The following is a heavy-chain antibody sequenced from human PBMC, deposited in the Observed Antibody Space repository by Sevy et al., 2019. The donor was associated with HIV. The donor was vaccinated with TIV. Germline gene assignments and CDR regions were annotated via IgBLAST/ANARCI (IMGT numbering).Heavy chain of an antibody. D-gene: IGHD2-21*02. CDR2: IWYDGSNK. CDR3: ARCGGVVVTAMEGWFDP. J-gene: IGHJ5*02. Sequence: GGSLRLSCAASGFTFSSYGMHWVRQAPGKGLEWVAVIWYDGSNKYYADSVKGRFTISRDNSKNTLYLQMNSLRAEDTAVYYCARCGGVVVTAMEGWFDPWGQGTLVTVSS. V-gene: IGHV3-33*01. CDR1: GFTFSSYG.